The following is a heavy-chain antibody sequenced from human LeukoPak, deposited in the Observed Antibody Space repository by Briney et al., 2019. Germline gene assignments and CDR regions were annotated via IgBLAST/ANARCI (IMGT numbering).Heavy chain of an antibody. CDR3: AREFFDREGGTTVLDY. CDR2: ISSGSSYI. Sequence: GGSLRLSCAASGFTFSGTSMNWVRQAPGKGLEWISSISSGSSYIFYADSVKGRFTISRDNAKNSLYLQMNSLRAEDTAVYYCAREFFDREGGTTVLDYWGQGTLVTVSS. V-gene: IGHV3-21*01. D-gene: IGHD1-26*01. CDR1: GFTFSGTS. J-gene: IGHJ4*02.